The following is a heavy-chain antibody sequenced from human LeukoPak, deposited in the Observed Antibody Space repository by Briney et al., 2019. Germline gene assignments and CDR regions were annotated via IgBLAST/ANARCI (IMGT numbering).Heavy chain of an antibody. CDR3: ATPHCRSTSCPFDY. D-gene: IGHD2-2*01. V-gene: IGHV4-39*01. CDR2: IYYSGST. Sequence: SETLSLTCTVSGGSISSSSYYWGWIRQPPGKGLEWIGSIYYSGSTYYNPSLKSRVTISVDTSKNQFSLKLSSVTAADTAVYYCATPHCRSTSCPFDYWGQGTLVTVSS. CDR1: GGSISSSSYY. J-gene: IGHJ4*02.